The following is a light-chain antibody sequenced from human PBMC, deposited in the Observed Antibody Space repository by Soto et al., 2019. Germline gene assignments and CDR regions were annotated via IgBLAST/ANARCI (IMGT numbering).Light chain of an antibody. CDR2: DAS. J-gene: IGKJ2*01. CDR1: QDITKY. V-gene: IGKV1-33*01. CDR3: QHYDNLPYT. Sequence: DIQMTQSPSSLSASVGDRVTITCQASQDITKYLSWFQQKPGKVPKLLIYDASELETGVPSRFSGSGSGTDFTFTISSLQPEDIVTYYCQHYDNLPYTFGQGTKLEMK.